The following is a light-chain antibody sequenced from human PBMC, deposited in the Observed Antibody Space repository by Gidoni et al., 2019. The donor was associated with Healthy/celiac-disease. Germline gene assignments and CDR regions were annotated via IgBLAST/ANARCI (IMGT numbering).Light chain of an antibody. J-gene: IGKJ1*01. CDR2: GAS. CDR3: QQYNNWPPPVT. CDR1: QSVSSN. Sequence: IVMAQSPATLSVSPGERATLSCRASQSVSSNLAWYQQKPGQAPRLLIYGASTRATGIPARFSGSGSGTEFTLTISSLQSEDFAVYYCQQYNNWPPPVTFGQXTKVEIK. V-gene: IGKV3-15*01.